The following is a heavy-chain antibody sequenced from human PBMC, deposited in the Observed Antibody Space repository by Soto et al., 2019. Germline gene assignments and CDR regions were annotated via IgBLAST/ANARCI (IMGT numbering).Heavy chain of an antibody. CDR3: ARLRIDYYCGMDV. D-gene: IGHD3-3*01. CDR1: GGSISSGDYY. Sequence: QVQLQESGPGLMKPSQTLSLTCTVSGGSISSGDYYWSWIRQPPGKGLEWIGYIYNSGTTYYTPSLKSRVTISVDTSKNQFSLKLSSVTAADTAVYYCARLRIDYYCGMDVWGQGTTVTVSS. J-gene: IGHJ6*02. V-gene: IGHV4-30-4*01. CDR2: IYNSGTT.